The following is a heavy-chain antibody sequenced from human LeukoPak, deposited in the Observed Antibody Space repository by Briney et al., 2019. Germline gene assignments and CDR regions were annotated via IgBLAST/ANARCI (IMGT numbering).Heavy chain of an antibody. CDR2: INHSGST. D-gene: IGHD6-19*01. CDR3: ARSRWLVRNWFDP. J-gene: IGHJ5*02. V-gene: IGHV4-34*01. Sequence: SETLSLTCAVYGGSFSGYYWSWIRQPPGKGLEWIGEINHSGSTNYNPSLKSRVTISVDTSKNQFSLKLSSVTAAHTAVYYCARSRWLVRNWFDPWGQGTLVTVSS. CDR1: GGSFSGYY.